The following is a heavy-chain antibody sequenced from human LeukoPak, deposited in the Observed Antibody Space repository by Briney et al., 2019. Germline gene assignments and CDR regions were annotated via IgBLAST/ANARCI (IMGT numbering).Heavy chain of an antibody. CDR3: ARVGMAITFDY. CDR1: GGTFSSYA. J-gene: IGHJ4*02. CDR2: IIPILGIA. Sequence: GASVKVSCKASGGTFSSYAISWVRQAPGQGLEWMGRIIPILGIANYAQKFQGRVTITADRSTSTAYMELSSLRSEDTAVYYCARVGMAITFDYWGQGTLVTVSS. D-gene: IGHD5-24*01. V-gene: IGHV1-69*04.